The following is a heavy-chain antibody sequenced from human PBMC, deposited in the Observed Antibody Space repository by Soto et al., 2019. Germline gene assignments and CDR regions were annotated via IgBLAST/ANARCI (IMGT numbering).Heavy chain of an antibody. V-gene: IGHV4-34*01. CDR2: INHSGST. CDR1: GGSFSGYY. CDR3: AREGCSSTSCYPKPYYYYYYMDV. J-gene: IGHJ6*03. Sequence: SETLSLTCAVYGGSFSGYYWSWIRQPPGKGLEWIGEINHSGSTNYNPSLKSRVTISVDTSKNQLFLKLSSVTAADTAVYYCAREGCSSTSCYPKPYYYYYYMDVWGKGTTVTVSS. D-gene: IGHD2-2*01.